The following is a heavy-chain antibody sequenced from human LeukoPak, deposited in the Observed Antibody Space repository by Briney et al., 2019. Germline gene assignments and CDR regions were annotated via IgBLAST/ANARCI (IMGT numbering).Heavy chain of an antibody. V-gene: IGHV1-69*04. Sequence: GASVKVSCKASGGTFSSYAISWVRQAPGQGLEWMGRIIPILGIANYAQKFQGRVTITADKSTSTAYMELSSLRSEDTAVYYCASFPPRFGELTLYFQHWGQGTLVTVSS. CDR3: ASFPPRFGELTLYFQH. D-gene: IGHD3-10*01. J-gene: IGHJ1*01. CDR1: GGTFSSYA. CDR2: IIPILGIA.